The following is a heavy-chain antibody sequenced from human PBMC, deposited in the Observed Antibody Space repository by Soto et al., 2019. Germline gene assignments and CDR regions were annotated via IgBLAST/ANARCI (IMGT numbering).Heavy chain of an antibody. J-gene: IGHJ6*02. CDR3: AFRPCSGGSCYWFSFAGMDV. Sequence: QITLKESGPTLVKPTQTLTLTCTFSGFSLSTSGVGVAWIRQPPGKALEWLALIYWDDDKRYRRSLESRLTITKDTSKTQVVRTWTNMDSVATATYYCAFRPCSGGSCYWFSFAGMDVWGQGTTVTVSS. V-gene: IGHV2-5*02. CDR2: IYWDDDK. CDR1: GFSLSTSGVG. D-gene: IGHD2-15*01.